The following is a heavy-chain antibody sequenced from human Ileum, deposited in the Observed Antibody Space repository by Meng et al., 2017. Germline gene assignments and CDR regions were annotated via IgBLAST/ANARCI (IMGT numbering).Heavy chain of an antibody. CDR2: ISGDGRAT. V-gene: IGHV3-64*07. D-gene: IGHD2-8*01. CDR1: GFIFRSYS. Sequence: EVHLVESGGDLVQPGGSLRLSCAASGFIFRSYSMHWVRQAPGKGLEYVSVISGDGRATYYTDSVEGRFTISRDNSKNTLYLQMDSLRTDDTALYYCARGGVPGTVDYWGQGTLVTVSS. CDR3: ARGGVPGTVDY. J-gene: IGHJ4*02.